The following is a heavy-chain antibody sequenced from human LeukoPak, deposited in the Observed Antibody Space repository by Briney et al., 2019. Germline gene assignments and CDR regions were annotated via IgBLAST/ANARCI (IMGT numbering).Heavy chain of an antibody. J-gene: IGHJ5*02. D-gene: IGHD4-23*01. CDR2: VSDDGRYE. CDR3: AKAGGLRWLPFDP. V-gene: IGHV3-30*18. CDR1: GFTFSSNA. Sequence: AAGSLRLSCAASGFTFSSNAMHWVRQAPGKGLEWVAVVSDDGRYEYYGDSVKGRFTISRDNSKNTLYLQMNSLRDEDTAVYYCAKAGGLRWLPFDPWGQGTLVTVSS.